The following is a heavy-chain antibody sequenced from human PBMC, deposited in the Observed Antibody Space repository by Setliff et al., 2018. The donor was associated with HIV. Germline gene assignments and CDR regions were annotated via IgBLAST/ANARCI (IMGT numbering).Heavy chain of an antibody. CDR3: ARHFPSISLFFGDPGPFDR. J-gene: IGHJ4*02. D-gene: IGHD3-10*01. Sequence: LSLTCTVSGGSVSSSSYYWGWIRQPPGKGLEWIGSIFNDGRTYYNPSLKSRVTIPMDTSTNQFSLKLSSVTAADTAVYFCARHFPSISLFFGDPGPFDRWGQGALVT. V-gene: IGHV4-39*01. CDR1: GGSVSSSSYY. CDR2: IFNDGRT.